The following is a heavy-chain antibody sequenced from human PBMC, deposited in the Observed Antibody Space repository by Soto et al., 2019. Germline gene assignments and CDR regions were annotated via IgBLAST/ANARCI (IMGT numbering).Heavy chain of an antibody. D-gene: IGHD6-6*01. CDR3: AKDLTRQLAYWLDP. V-gene: IGHV1-2*02. CDR1: GFAFTGYY. J-gene: IGHJ5*02. Sequence: ASVKVSCKASGFAFTGYYIHWLRQAPGQGLEWMGWINAHSGGTEYAQKFQGRVTLTRDTSIATAYLTLTSLTSDDTALYYCAKDLTRQLAYWLDPWGQGTQVTVSS. CDR2: INAHSGGT.